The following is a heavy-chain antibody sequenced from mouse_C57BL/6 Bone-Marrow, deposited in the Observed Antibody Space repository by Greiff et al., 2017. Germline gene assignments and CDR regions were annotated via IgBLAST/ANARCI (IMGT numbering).Heavy chain of an antibody. V-gene: IGHV1-85*01. J-gene: IGHJ2*01. CDR2: IYPRDGST. CDR3: ASKGTADY. CDR1: GYTFTSYD. D-gene: IGHD1-2*01. Sequence: LVESGPELVKPGASVKLSCKASGYTFTSYDINWVKQRPGQGLEWIGWIYPRDGSTKYNEKFKGKATLTVDTSSSTAYMELHSLTSENSAVYFCASKGTADYWGQGTTLTVSS.